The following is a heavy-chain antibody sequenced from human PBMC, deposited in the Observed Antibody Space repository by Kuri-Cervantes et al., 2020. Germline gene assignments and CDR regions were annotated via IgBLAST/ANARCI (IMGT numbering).Heavy chain of an antibody. CDR3: AREGPLRDISFDL. V-gene: IGHV1-2*02. D-gene: IGHD3-16*01. CDR2: INPNSGGT. CDR1: GYTFTNYH. Sequence: ASVKVSCKASGYTFTNYHIHWVRQAPGQGLEWMGMINPNSGGTNYAQNFQGRVSMTRDTSISTAYMELNSLRSDDTAVYYCAREGPLRDISFDLWGQGTLVTVSS. J-gene: IGHJ4*02.